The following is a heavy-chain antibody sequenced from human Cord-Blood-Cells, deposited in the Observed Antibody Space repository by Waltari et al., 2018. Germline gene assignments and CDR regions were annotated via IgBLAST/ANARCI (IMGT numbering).Heavy chain of an antibody. CDR1: GGSFRGYY. V-gene: IGHV4-34*01. J-gene: IGHJ4*02. D-gene: IGHD3-3*01. CDR2: INHSGST. CDR3: ARGRGILEWLTDLDY. Sequence: QLQLQQWGAGLLKPSETLSLTCAVYGGSFRGYYWRWIRQPPGKGLEWIGEINHSGSTNYNPSLKSRVTISVDTSKNQFSLKLSSVTAADTAVYYCARGRGILEWLTDLDYWGQGTLVTVSS.